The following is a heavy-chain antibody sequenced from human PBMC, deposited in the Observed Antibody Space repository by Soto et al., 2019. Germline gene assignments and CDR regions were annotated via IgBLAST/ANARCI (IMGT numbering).Heavy chain of an antibody. CDR3: AKDRERWLAGWFDP. J-gene: IGHJ5*02. CDR1: GFTFSSYG. CDR2: ISYDGSNK. Sequence: QVQLVESGGGVVQPGRSLRLSCAASGFTFSSYGMHWVRQAPGKGLEWVAVISYDGSNKYYADSVKGRFTISRDNSKNTLYLQMNSLRAEDTAVYYCAKDRERWLAGWFDPWGQGTLVTVSS. D-gene: IGHD5-12*01. V-gene: IGHV3-30*18.